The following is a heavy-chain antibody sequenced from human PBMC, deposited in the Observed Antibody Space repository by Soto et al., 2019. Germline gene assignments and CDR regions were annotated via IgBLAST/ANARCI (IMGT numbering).Heavy chain of an antibody. V-gene: IGHV4-61*01. CDR3: AREGHGMDV. Sequence: SVTLSLTCTVSGGSVSSGNYHWTWIRQSPGKGLEWIGYIFFTGITNYNPSLRGRATISVDTSKNQFSLTVKSVTTADTGLYYSAREGHGMDVWGRGTTVTVSS. CDR1: GGSVSSGNYH. CDR2: IFFTGIT. J-gene: IGHJ6*02.